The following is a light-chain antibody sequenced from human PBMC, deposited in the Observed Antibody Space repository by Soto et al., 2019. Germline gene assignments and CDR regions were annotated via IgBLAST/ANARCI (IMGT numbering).Light chain of an antibody. V-gene: IGLV2-8*01. CDR3: SSYAGTNNHVL. J-gene: IGLJ2*01. CDR2: EVN. CDR1: SSDVGGYKY. Sequence: QPVLTQPPSASGSPGQSVTISCTGTSSDVGGYKYVSWYQQPPGKAPKLMIYEVNKRPSGVPDRFSGSKSGNTASLTVSGLQAEDEADYYCSSYAGTNNHVLFGGGTKLTVL.